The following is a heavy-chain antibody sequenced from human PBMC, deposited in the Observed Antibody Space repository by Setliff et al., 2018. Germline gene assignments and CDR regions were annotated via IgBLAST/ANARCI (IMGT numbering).Heavy chain of an antibody. Sequence: EASVKVSCKASRYTFTSYGVHWVRQAPGQGLEWMGWINTNTGFPTYAQGFTGRFVFSLDTSVSTAYLQISSVKAEDTAVYYCARGYCSGGSCADFDYWGQGTLVTVSS. D-gene: IGHD2-15*01. J-gene: IGHJ4*02. CDR2: INTNTGFP. CDR3: ARGYCSGGSCADFDY. V-gene: IGHV7-4-1*02. CDR1: RYTFTSYG.